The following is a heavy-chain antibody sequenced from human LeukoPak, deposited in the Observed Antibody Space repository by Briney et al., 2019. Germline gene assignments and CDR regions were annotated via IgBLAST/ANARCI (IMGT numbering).Heavy chain of an antibody. V-gene: IGHV4-59*01. D-gene: IGHD3-16*02. CDR2: MYYTGSS. CDR1: GGSIGTYF. J-gene: IGHJ6*03. Sequence: SETLSLTCSVSGGSIGTYFWTWIRQAPGKGLDWIGYMYYTGSSNYNPSLQSRVAISIDTSKNEFSLKLTSVTPADTAVYYCARGGYRSYYYVDVWGKGTTVIVSS. CDR3: ARGGYRSYYYVDV.